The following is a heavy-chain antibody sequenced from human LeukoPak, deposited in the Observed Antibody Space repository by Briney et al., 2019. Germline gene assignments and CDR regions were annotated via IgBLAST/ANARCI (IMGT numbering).Heavy chain of an antibody. Sequence: ASVKVSCKASGYTFTSYGISWVRQAPGQGLEWMGLISAYNGNTNYAQKLQGRVTMTTDTSTSAAYMELRSLRSDDTAVYYCARDSMSWEWFGESFDYWGQGTLVTVSS. J-gene: IGHJ4*02. V-gene: IGHV1-18*01. CDR1: GYTFTSYG. D-gene: IGHD3-10*01. CDR3: ARDSMSWEWFGESFDY. CDR2: ISAYNGNT.